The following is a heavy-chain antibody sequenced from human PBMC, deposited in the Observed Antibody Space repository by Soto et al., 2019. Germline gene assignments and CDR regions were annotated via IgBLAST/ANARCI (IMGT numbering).Heavy chain of an antibody. D-gene: IGHD4-17*01. CDR2: ISGSGDTT. CDR1: GFTFSFYE. Sequence: PGGSRRRSCAASGFTFSFYEMIWVRQAPGKGLEWVSCISGSGDTTDYADSVRGRFTISRDNAKNSVYLQMNSLRAEDTAVYSCARDGYGDPYYYYAMDVWGQGTTVTVSS. V-gene: IGHV3-48*03. CDR3: ARDGYGDPYYYYAMDV. J-gene: IGHJ6*02.